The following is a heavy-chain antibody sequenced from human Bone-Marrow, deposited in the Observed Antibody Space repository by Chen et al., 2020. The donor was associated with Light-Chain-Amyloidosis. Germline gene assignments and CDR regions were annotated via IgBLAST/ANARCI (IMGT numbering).Heavy chain of an antibody. CDR3: ARDIQFRRGGAPFDL. D-gene: IGHD3-16*01. Sequence: QGQLVQSGGGVVQPGNSLTVSCVASKFMFRTHGMHWVRQAPGKGLEWVALIWYDGTTKFYGEAVKGRFTISRDNSNNTLFLHMTNLRAEDTAVYFCARDIQFRRGGAPFDLWGQGTHVSVSS. CDR2: IWYDGTTK. V-gene: IGHV3-33*08. J-gene: IGHJ5*02. CDR1: KFMFRTHG.